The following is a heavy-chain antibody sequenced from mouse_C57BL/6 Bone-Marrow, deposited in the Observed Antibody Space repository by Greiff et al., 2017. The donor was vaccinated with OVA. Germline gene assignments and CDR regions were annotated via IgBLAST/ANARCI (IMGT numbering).Heavy chain of an antibody. CDR3: AIYYDYDEGYWYFDV. V-gene: IGHV2-2*01. Sequence: QVQLQQSGPGLVQPSQSLSITCTVSGFSLTSYGVHWVRQSPGKGLEWLGVIWSGGSTDYNAAFISRLSISKDNSKSQVFFKMNSLQADATAVYYCAIYYDYDEGYWYFDVWGTGTTVTVSS. D-gene: IGHD2-4*01. J-gene: IGHJ1*03. CDR1: GFSLTSYG. CDR2: IWSGGST.